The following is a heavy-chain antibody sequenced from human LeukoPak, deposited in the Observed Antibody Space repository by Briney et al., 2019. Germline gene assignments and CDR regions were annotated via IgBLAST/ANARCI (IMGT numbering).Heavy chain of an antibody. CDR1: GFTLSSYG. CDR2: IWYDGSNK. CDR3: AKAKRIAAAGSVFLFDY. V-gene: IGHV3-33*06. J-gene: IGHJ4*02. Sequence: PGGSLRLSCAASGFTLSSYGMHWVRQAPGKGLEWVAVIWYDGSNKYYADSVKGRFTISRDNSKNTLYLQMNSLRAEDTAVYYCAKAKRIAAAGSVFLFDYWGQGTLVTVSS. D-gene: IGHD6-13*01.